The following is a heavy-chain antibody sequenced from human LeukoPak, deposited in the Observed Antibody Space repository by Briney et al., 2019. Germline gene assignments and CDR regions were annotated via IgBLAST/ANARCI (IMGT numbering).Heavy chain of an antibody. CDR3: AKQVVTIFGVVYFDY. CDR1: GFTFSSYG. Sequence: GGSLRLSCAASGFTFSSYGMHWVRQAPGKGLEWVAFILYDGSNKYYADSVKGRFTISRDNSKNTLYLQMNSLRAEDTAVYYCAKQVVTIFGVVYFDYWGQGTLVTVSS. D-gene: IGHD3-3*01. J-gene: IGHJ4*02. V-gene: IGHV3-30*02. CDR2: ILYDGSNK.